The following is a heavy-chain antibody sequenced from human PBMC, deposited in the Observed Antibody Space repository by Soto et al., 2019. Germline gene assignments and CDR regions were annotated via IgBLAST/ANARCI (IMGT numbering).Heavy chain of an antibody. Sequence: QVQLVQSGADEKKAGSSVKVSCKASGGTFSSYAISWVRQAPGQGLVWMGGIIPIFGTANYAQKFQGRVTITADESTSTAYMELSSLRSEDTAVYYCARVYDSRYYFDYWGQGTLVTVSS. J-gene: IGHJ4*02. CDR1: GGTFSSYA. D-gene: IGHD3-22*01. V-gene: IGHV1-69*12. CDR3: ARVYDSRYYFDY. CDR2: IIPIFGTA.